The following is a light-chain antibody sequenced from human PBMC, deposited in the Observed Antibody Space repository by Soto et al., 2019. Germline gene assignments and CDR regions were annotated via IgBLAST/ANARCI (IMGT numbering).Light chain of an antibody. CDR1: NIGSKN. Sequence: SYELTQPLSVSVALGQTARITCGGNNIGSKNVHWYRQKPGQAPVLVIYRDSNRPSGIPERFSGSNSGNTATLTISRAQARDEADYYCQVWDSSTVVFGGGTQLTVL. J-gene: IGLJ2*01. CDR3: QVWDSSTVV. V-gene: IGLV3-9*01. CDR2: RDS.